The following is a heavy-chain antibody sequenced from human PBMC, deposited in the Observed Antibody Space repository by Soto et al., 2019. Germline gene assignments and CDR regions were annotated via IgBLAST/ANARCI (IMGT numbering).Heavy chain of an antibody. J-gene: IGHJ4*02. V-gene: IGHV3-23*01. D-gene: IGHD2-2*01. CDR1: GFTFSSYA. CDR3: AKVGFWEAYCSSTSCYFGY. CDR2: ISGSGGRT. Sequence: GGSLRLSCAASGFTFSSYAMNWVRQAPGKGLEWVSGISGSGGRTYYADSVKGRFTISRDNSKNTLYLQMNSLRAEDTAVYYCAKVGFWEAYCSSTSCYFGYWGQGTLVTVSS.